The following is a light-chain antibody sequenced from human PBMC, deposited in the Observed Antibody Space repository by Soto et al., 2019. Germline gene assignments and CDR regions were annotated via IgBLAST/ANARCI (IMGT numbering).Light chain of an antibody. V-gene: IGLV1-40*01. CDR1: SSNIGAGYD. CDR3: QSYDSSLSAWV. Sequence: QSVLTQPPSVSGAPGQRVTISCTGSSSNIGAGYDVHWYHQLPGTAPKLLIYGNNNRPSGVPDRFSGSRSGTSASLAITGLQAEDEADYYCQSYDSSLSAWVFGGGTKVTV. J-gene: IGLJ3*02. CDR2: GNN.